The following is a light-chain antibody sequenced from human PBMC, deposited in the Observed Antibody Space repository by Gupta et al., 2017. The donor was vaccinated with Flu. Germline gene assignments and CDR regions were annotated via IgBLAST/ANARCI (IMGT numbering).Light chain of an antibody. CDR1: QSVGSD. Sequence: ESVLTQSPATLSLSPGERATLSCRASQSVGSDLAWYQQKPGQAPRLLIYDASNRATGIPARFSGSGFGTGFTLIISSLEPEDSAVYYCQQRGNWPLTFGGGTKVEIK. CDR3: QQRGNWPLT. J-gene: IGKJ4*01. V-gene: IGKV3-11*01. CDR2: DAS.